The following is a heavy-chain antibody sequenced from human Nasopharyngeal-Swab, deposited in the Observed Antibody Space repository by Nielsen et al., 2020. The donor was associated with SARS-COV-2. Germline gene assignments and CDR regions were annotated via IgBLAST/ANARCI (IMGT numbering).Heavy chain of an antibody. CDR3: ARVGVFGGNSVSFNDY. D-gene: IGHD4-23*01. CDR2: IIPIFGTA. J-gene: IGHJ4*02. V-gene: IGHV1-69*13. CDR1: GGTFSSYA. Sequence: SVKVSCKASGGTFSSYAISWVRQAPGQGLKWMGGIIPIFGTANYAQKFQGRVTITADESTSTAYMELSSLRSEDTAVYYCARVGVFGGNSVSFNDYWGQGTLVTVSS.